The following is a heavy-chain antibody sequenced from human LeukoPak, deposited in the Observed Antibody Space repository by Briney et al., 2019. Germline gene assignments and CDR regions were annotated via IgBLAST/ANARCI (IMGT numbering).Heavy chain of an antibody. CDR2: ISGDGGST. V-gene: IGHV3-43*02. J-gene: IGHJ6*02. CDR1: GFTFDDYA. CDR3: AKDKGYSSSPYGMDV. D-gene: IGHD6-13*01. Sequence: GGSLRLSCAASGFTFDDYAMHWVRQAPGKGLEWVSLISGDGGSTYYADSVKGRFTISRDNSKNSLYLQMNSLRTEDTASYYCAKDKGYSSSPYGMDVWGQGTTVTVSS.